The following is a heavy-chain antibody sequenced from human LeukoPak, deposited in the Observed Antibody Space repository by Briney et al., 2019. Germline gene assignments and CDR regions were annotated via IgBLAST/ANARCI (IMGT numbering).Heavy chain of an antibody. CDR2: IFDNGNT. CDR1: GGSINNYY. V-gene: IGHV4-59*01. Sequence: PSETLSLTCTVSGGSINNYYWSWIRQPPGKGLEWIGYIFDNGNTNYNPSLKSRVTILLDTSKNQFSLKLSSVTAADTAVYYCARARYYYGHYFDYWGQGTLVTVSS. J-gene: IGHJ4*02. D-gene: IGHD3-10*01. CDR3: ARARYYYGHYFDY.